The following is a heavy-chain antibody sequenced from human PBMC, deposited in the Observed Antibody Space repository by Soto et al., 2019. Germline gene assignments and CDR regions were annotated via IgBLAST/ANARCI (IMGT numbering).Heavy chain of an antibody. Sequence: EVQVLESGGGLVQPGGSLRLSCAGSGFTFIYYAMNWVRQAPGKGLEWVSSISGGGDAAFFPDSVRGRFTISRDNSKNTVTLQMNSLGVDDTAVYYCARKILGSTTRPNYWYFDLWGRGTLVTVSS. CDR2: ISGGGDAA. CDR1: GFTFIYYA. V-gene: IGHV3-23*01. CDR3: ARKILGSTTRPNYWYFDL. J-gene: IGHJ2*01. D-gene: IGHD7-27*01.